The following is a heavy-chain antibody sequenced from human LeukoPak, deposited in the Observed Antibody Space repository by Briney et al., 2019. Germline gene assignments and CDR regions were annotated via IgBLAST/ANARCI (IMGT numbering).Heavy chain of an antibody. D-gene: IGHD1-1*01. J-gene: IGHJ5*02. V-gene: IGHV1-2*02. CDR2: INTNSGGT. CDR1: GYTFTGYN. Sequence: ASVKVSCKASGYTFTGYNIHWVRQAPGQGLEWMGWINTNSGGTDYAQKFQGRVTMTRDTSINTAYMELSRLSSDDTAVFFYATEALTGKDWFAPWGQGTLVTVSS. CDR3: ATEALTGKDWFAP.